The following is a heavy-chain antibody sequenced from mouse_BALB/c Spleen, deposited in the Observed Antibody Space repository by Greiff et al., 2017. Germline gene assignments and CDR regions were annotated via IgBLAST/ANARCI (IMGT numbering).Heavy chain of an antibody. D-gene: IGHD1-2*01. J-gene: IGHJ4*01. CDR3: AREVTTAYYYAMDY. CDR2: IWAGGST. V-gene: IGHV2-9*02. Sequence: VMLVESGPGLVAPSQSLSITCTVSGFSLTSYGVHWVRQPPGKGLEWLGVIWAGGSTNYNSALMSRLSISKDNSKSQVFLKMNSLQTDDTAMYYCAREVTTAYYYAMDYWGQGTSVTVSS. CDR1: GFSLTSYG.